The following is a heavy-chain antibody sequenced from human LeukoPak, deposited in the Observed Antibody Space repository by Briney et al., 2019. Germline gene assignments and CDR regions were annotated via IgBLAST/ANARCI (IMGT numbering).Heavy chain of an antibody. CDR3: ARRYDFWSGPIFDY. D-gene: IGHD3-3*01. J-gene: IGHJ4*02. V-gene: IGHV4-31*03. CDR1: GGSISSGGYY. CDR2: IYYSGST. Sequence: SQTLSLTCTVSGGSISSGGYYWSWIRQHPGKGLEWIGYIYYSGSTYYNPPLKSRVTISVDTSKNQFSLKLSSVTAADTAVYYCARRYDFWSGPIFDYWGQGTLVTVSS.